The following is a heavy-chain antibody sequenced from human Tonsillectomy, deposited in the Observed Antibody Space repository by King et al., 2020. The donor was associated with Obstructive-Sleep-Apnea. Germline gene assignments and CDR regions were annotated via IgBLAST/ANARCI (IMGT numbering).Heavy chain of an antibody. D-gene: IGHD3-9*01. V-gene: IGHV3-23*04. CDR3: AKDIFRPDSPYYYYAMDV. Sequence: VQLVESGGGLVQPGGSLRLSCAASGFTFSSYAMSWVRQAPGKGLEWVSGISGSGASTYFADSVKGRFTISRDNSKNTLYLLMNSLRAEDTAVYYCAKDIFRPDSPYYYYAMDVWGQGTTVTVSS. CDR1: GFTFSSYA. CDR2: ISGSGAST. J-gene: IGHJ6*02.